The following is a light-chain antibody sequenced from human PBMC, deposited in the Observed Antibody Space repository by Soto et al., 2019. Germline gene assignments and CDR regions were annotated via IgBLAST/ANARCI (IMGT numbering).Light chain of an antibody. CDR3: QQYKNWRT. J-gene: IGKJ1*01. CDR1: QSIVNK. Sequence: IVMMQSPATLSVSPGEAVILSCRASQSIVNKLAWYQQRPGQAPRLLIYGASIRATGIPARFSGSGSGTEFTLTISGLQSEDFAVYYCQQYKNWRTFGQGTNVDI. CDR2: GAS. V-gene: IGKV3-15*01.